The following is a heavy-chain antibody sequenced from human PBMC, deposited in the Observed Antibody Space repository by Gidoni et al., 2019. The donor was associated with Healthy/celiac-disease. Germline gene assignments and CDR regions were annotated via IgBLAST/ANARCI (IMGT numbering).Heavy chain of an antibody. CDR2: ISGSGGST. D-gene: IGHD6-19*01. Sequence: EVQLLESGGGLVQPGGSLRLSCAASGFTFCRYAMSWVRQAPGKGLEWVSAISGSGGSTDYADSVKGRFTNSRDKSKNTLYLQMNSLRAEDTAVYYCAKDTQGLVFIDWGQGTLVTVSS. J-gene: IGHJ4*02. CDR1: GFTFCRYA. V-gene: IGHV3-23*01. CDR3: AKDTQGLVFID.